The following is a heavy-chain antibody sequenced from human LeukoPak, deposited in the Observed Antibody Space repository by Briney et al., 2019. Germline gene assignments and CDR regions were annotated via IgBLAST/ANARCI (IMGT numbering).Heavy chain of an antibody. CDR2: ISGSGGST. V-gene: IGHV3-23*01. CDR1: GFTFSSYA. CDR3: ARVRKRITIFGAGHTPGYMDV. Sequence: PGGSLRLSCAASGFTFSSYAMSWVRQAPGKGLEWVSAISGSGGSTYYADSVKGRFTISRDNSKNTLYLQMNSLRAEDTAVYYCARVRKRITIFGAGHTPGYMDVWGKGTTVTVSS. D-gene: IGHD3-3*01. J-gene: IGHJ6*03.